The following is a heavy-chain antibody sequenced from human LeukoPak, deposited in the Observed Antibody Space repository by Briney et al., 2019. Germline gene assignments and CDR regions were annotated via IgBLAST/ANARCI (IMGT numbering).Heavy chain of an antibody. J-gene: IGHJ4*02. CDR3: ARHPIWFGELKYFDY. CDR2: IYYSGST. Sequence: PSETLSLSCTVSGGSISSSSYYWGWIRQPPGKGLEWIGSIYYSGSTYYNPSLKSRVTISVDTSKNQFSLKLSSVTAADTAVYYCARHPIWFGELKYFDYWGQGTLVTVSS. V-gene: IGHV4-39*01. CDR1: GGSISSSSYY. D-gene: IGHD3-10*01.